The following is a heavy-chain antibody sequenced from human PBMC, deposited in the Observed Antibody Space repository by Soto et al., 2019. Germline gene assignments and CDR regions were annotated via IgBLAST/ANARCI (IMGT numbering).Heavy chain of an antibody. Sequence: GGSLRLSCAASGFTFSSYSMNWVRQAPGKGLEWVSSISSSSSYIYYADSVKGRFTISRDNAKNSLYLQMNSLRAEDTAVYYCARDGYSGVGYYYYYMDVWGKGTTVTVSS. V-gene: IGHV3-21*01. CDR1: GFTFSSYS. J-gene: IGHJ6*03. D-gene: IGHD6-19*01. CDR3: ARDGYSGVGYYYYYMDV. CDR2: ISSSSSYI.